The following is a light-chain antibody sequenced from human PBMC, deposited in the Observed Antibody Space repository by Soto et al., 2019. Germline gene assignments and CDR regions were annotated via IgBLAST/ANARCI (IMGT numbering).Light chain of an antibody. CDR3: QKYHSAPLT. Sequence: DIQMTQSPSSLSASVGDRVTITCRASQSISNNLAWYQQRPGKVPKVLIYGASTLQPGVPSRFSGSGSGTDFTLTISSLQPEDVANYYCQKYHSAPLTFGGGTTVEIK. V-gene: IGKV1-27*01. CDR1: QSISNN. CDR2: GAS. J-gene: IGKJ4*01.